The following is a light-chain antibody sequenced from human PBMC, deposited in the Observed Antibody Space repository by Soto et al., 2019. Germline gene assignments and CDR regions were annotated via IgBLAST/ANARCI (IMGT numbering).Light chain of an antibody. Sequence: QSVLTQPPSVSGAPGQTVTISCFGSDSNIGPNYVYWYRVVPGTSPRLVLSREKRPSGVPDGFSGSKSATSATLAISGLRVDDDGDYFCAAWDDTAHAYVFGGGTQLTVL. V-gene: IGLV1-47*01. CDR2: RE. J-gene: IGLJ7*01. CDR1: DSNIGPNY. CDR3: AAWDDTAHAYV.